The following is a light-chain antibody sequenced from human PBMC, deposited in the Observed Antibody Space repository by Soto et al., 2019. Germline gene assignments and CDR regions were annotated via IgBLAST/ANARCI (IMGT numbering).Light chain of an antibody. Sequence: DIQMTQSPSTLSASVGDRVTITCRASQSISSWLAWYQQKPGKAPKLLIYDASSLESGVPSRFSRSGSGTEFTLTISSLQPDDFATYDCQQYNSYSGYTFGQGTKLEIK. CDR2: DAS. CDR3: QQYNSYSGYT. J-gene: IGKJ2*01. V-gene: IGKV1-5*01. CDR1: QSISSW.